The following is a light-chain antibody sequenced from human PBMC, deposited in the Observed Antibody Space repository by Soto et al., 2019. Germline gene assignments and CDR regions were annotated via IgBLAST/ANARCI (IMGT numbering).Light chain of an antibody. CDR2: DVN. CDR1: SSDVGGFNS. Sequence: QSALTQPRSVSGSPGQSVTISCTGTSSDVGGFNSVSWYQQHPGKAPKLMIYDVNKRPSGVPDRFSGSKSGSTASLTISGLQAEDEADYYCCSYAGSYSYAFATGNKV. CDR3: CSYAGSYSYA. J-gene: IGLJ1*01. V-gene: IGLV2-11*01.